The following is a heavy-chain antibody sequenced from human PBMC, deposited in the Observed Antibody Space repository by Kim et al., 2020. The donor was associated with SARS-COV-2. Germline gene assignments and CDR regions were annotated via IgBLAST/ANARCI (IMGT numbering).Heavy chain of an antibody. V-gene: IGHV3-23*01. CDR1: GFTFSSYA. D-gene: IGHD5-12*01. Sequence: GGSLRLSCAASGFTFSSYAMSWVRQAPGKGLEWVSAISGSGGSTYYADSVKGRFTISRDNSKNTLYLQMNSLRAEDTAVYYCAKVGGRTVEMATAIDYWGQGTLVTVSS. CDR3: AKVGGRTVEMATAIDY. J-gene: IGHJ4*02. CDR2: ISGSGGST.